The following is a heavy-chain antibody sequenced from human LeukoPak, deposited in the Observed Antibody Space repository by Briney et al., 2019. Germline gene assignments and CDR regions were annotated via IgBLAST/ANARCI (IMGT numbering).Heavy chain of an antibody. CDR1: GYSFTTYW. V-gene: IGHV5-51*01. Sequence: GESLKISCKGYGYSFTTYWIGCVRQMPGKGLEWMGIIYPGDSDTRYSPSFQGQVTISADKSISTAYLQWSSLRASDTAMYYCASSLVVAGSSVSGFDYWGQGTLVTVSS. CDR2: IYPGDSDT. D-gene: IGHD6-19*01. J-gene: IGHJ4*02. CDR3: ASSLVVAGSSVSGFDY.